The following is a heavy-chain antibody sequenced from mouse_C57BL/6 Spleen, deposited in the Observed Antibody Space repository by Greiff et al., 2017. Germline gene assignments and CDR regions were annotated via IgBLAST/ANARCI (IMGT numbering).Heavy chain of an antibody. Sequence: DVKLQESGPGLVKPSQSLSLTCSVTGYSITSGYYWNWIRQFPGNKLEWMGYISYDGSNNYNPSLKNRISITRDTSKNQFFLKLNSVTTEDTATYYCARGGYYDYDAWFAYWGQGTLVTVSA. CDR1: GYSITSGYY. CDR3: ARGGYYDYDAWFAY. CDR2: ISYDGSN. D-gene: IGHD2-4*01. V-gene: IGHV3-6*01. J-gene: IGHJ3*01.